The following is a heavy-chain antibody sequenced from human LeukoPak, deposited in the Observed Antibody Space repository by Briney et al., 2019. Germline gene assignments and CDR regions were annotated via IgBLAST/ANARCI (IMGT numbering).Heavy chain of an antibody. V-gene: IGHV4-59*11. D-gene: IGHD3-10*01. CDR1: GASISSQY. Sequence: PSETLSLTCTVSGASISSQYWGWIRQPPGKGLEWIGNFYYSGTNYNPSLESRVTISVDTSNNQFSLSVSSVTAADTAVYYCTRVSYYGTQPPDWGQGTLVTVSP. CDR2: FYYSGT. J-gene: IGHJ4*02. CDR3: TRVSYYGTQPPD.